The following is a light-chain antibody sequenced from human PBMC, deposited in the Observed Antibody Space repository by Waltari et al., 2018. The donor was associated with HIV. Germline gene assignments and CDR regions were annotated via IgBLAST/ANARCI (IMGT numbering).Light chain of an antibody. J-gene: IGKJ2*01. Sequence: DLQMTQSPSTLSASIGDSVTITCRASQEVNNWLAWYQQKPRKAPKLLLYKATTLEFGVPSRFSGSASGTEFTLIIDSLQPDDFATYYCQQYNSDFYTFGQGTRLEIK. CDR1: QEVNNW. V-gene: IGKV1-5*03. CDR2: KAT. CDR3: QQYNSDFYT.